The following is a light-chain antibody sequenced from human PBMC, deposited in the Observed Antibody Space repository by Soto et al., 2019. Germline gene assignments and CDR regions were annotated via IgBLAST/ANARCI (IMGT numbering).Light chain of an antibody. CDR3: QSYDSSLSGWV. Sequence: QPVLTQPPSVSGAKGQRVTISCTGRSSNIGAGYDVHWYQQLPGTAPKLLIYGNSNRPSGVPDRFSGSKSVTSASLAITGLQAEDEADYYCQSYDSSLSGWVFGGGTKLTVL. CDR2: GNS. CDR1: SSNIGAGYD. J-gene: IGLJ3*02. V-gene: IGLV1-40*01.